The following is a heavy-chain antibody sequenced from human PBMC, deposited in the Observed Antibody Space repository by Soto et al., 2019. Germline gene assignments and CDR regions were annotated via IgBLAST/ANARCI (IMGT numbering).Heavy chain of an antibody. CDR1: GFTFSSYA. V-gene: IGHV3-23*01. CDR3: AKASYYDILTGYYFDY. D-gene: IGHD3-9*01. Sequence: PGGSLRLSCAASGFTFSSYAMSWVRQAPGKGLEWVSAISGSGGSTYYADSVKGRFTISRDNSKNTLYLQMNSLRAEDTAVYYCAKASYYDILTGYYFDYWGQGTLVTVSS. CDR2: ISGSGGST. J-gene: IGHJ4*02.